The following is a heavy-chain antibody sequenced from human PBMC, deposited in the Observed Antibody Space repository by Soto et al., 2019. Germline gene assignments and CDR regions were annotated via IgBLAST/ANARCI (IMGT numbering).Heavy chain of an antibody. CDR1: GYTFTSYG. D-gene: IGHD3-3*01. J-gene: IGHJ6*02. CDR3: ARGSGFLALPYYYYGMDV. Sequence: ALVKVSCKASGYTFTSYGISWVRQAPGQGLEWMGWISAYNGNTNYAQKLQGRVTMTTDTSTSTAYMELRSLRSDDTAVYYCARGSGFLALPYYYYGMDVWGQGTTVTVSS. V-gene: IGHV1-18*04. CDR2: ISAYNGNT.